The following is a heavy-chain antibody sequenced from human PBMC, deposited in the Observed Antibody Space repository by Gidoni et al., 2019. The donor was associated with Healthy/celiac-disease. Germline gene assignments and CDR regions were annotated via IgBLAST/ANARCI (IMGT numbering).Heavy chain of an antibody. CDR2: ITWNGGST. J-gene: IGHJ4*02. CDR3: ARDIFIGTNY. Sequence: EVQLVESGGGVVRTGGSLRLPCAASGFTFADYGMSWGRHAPGKGLECVSGITWNGGSTGYADSRKGRFTISRDNAKNSLYLQMNSLRAEDTALYYCARDIFIGTNYWGQGTLVTVSS. D-gene: IGHD3-3*01. V-gene: IGHV3-20*04. CDR1: GFTFADYG.